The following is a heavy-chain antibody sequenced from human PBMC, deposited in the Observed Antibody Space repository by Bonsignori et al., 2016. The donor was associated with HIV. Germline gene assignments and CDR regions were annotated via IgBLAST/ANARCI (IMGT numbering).Heavy chain of an antibody. D-gene: IGHD3-10*01. J-gene: IGHJ4*02. Sequence: ASVKVSCKASGYTFTGYYMHWVRQAPGQGLEWMGWINPNSGGTNYAQKFQGRVTMTRDTSISTAYMELSRLRSDDTAVYYCARVRAPFSGGIDYWGQGTLVTVSS. CDR2: INPNSGGT. V-gene: IGHV1-2*02. CDR1: GYTFTGYY. CDR3: ARVRAPFSGGIDY.